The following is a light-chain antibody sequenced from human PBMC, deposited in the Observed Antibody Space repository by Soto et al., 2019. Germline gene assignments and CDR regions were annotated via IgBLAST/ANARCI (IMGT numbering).Light chain of an antibody. CDR3: QKYTSAPKT. J-gene: IGKJ2*01. CDR1: QDISNY. V-gene: IGKV1-27*01. CDR2: AAS. Sequence: DIQMTQSPSSLSASVGGRVTITCRASQDISNYLAWYQQKPGEVPKLLIYAASTLQKGVQYRFSGGGSGTRFPLTISSLQPDDVATYYCQKYTSAPKTFGRGTRLEIK.